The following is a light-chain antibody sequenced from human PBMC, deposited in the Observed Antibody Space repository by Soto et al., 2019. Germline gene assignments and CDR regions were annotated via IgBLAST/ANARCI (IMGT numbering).Light chain of an antibody. Sequence: IVLTQSPATLSLSPGERATLSCWASQSVSIYLAWYQQRPGQAPRLLIYDASNRATGIPARFSGSGSGTDFTLTINSLESEDFAVYFCQHRYNWPPAFGQGTQLDIK. J-gene: IGKJ5*01. CDR1: QSVSIY. CDR2: DAS. V-gene: IGKV3-11*01. CDR3: QHRYNWPPA.